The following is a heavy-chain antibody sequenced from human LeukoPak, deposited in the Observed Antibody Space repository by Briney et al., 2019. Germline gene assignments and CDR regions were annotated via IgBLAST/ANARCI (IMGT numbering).Heavy chain of an antibody. D-gene: IGHD3-3*01. CDR3: ARGRDFWSGYYRWFWFDP. Sequence: GGSLRLSCAASGFTFRSYWMSWVRQAPGKGLEWVANIKQDGSEKYYVDSVKGRFTISRDNAKNSLYLQMNSLRAEDTAVYYCARGRDFWSGYYRWFWFDPWGQGTLVTVSS. CDR1: GFTFRSYW. J-gene: IGHJ5*02. V-gene: IGHV3-7*01. CDR2: IKQDGSEK.